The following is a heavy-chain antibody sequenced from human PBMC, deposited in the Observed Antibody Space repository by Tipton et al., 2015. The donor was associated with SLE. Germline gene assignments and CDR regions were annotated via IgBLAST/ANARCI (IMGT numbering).Heavy chain of an antibody. V-gene: IGHV3-48*03. CDR3: ARGAKERITLVRVRPYYFDY. CDR1: GFTFSSYE. CDR2: ISSSGGTI. Sequence: SLRLSCAASGFTFSSYEMNWVRQAPGKGLEWVSYISSSGGTIYYADSVKGRFTISRDNAKNSLYLQMNSLRAEDTAVYYCARGAKERITLVRVRPYYFDYWGQGSLVTVSS. D-gene: IGHD3-10*01. J-gene: IGHJ4*01.